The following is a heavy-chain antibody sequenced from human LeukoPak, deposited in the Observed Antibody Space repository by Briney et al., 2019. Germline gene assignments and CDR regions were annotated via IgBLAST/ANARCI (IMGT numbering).Heavy chain of an antibody. CDR1: GYTFTIYG. Sequence: AASVKVSCTASGYTFTIYGISWVRQAPGQGLEWMGGIIPIFGTANYAQKFQGRVTITADESTSTAYMELSSLRSEDTAVYYCARGMHVLRTPDAFGIWGQGTMVTVSS. CDR2: IIPIFGTA. V-gene: IGHV1-69*13. J-gene: IGHJ3*02. D-gene: IGHD5-12*01. CDR3: ARGMHVLRTPDAFGI.